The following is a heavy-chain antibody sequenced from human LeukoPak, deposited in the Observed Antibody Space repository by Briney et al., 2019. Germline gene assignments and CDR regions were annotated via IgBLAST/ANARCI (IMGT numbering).Heavy chain of an antibody. CDR3: ARVMDSGSFGAAFDI. J-gene: IGHJ3*02. Sequence: GASVKVSCKASGYTFTGYYMHWVRQAPGQGPEWMGIINPSGGSTSYAQKFQGRVTMTRDTSTSTVYMELSSLRSEDTAVYHCARVMDSGSFGAAFDIWGQGTMVTVSS. D-gene: IGHD1-26*01. CDR2: INPSGGST. V-gene: IGHV1-46*01. CDR1: GYTFTGYY.